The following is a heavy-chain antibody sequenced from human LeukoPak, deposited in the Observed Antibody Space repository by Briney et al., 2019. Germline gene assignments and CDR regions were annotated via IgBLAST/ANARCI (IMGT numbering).Heavy chain of an antibody. D-gene: IGHD5-18*01. CDR2: INAGHGTP. Sequence: GASVKVSCKASGYTLTTYALHWVRQAPGQRFEWLGWINAGHGTPEYSQKFQGRVTFTRDISANTAYMGLTGLRSEDTGIHYCASLGEYSYVHFDYWGQGTLVTVSS. J-gene: IGHJ4*02. CDR1: GYTLTTYA. CDR3: ASLGEYSYVHFDY. V-gene: IGHV1-3*01.